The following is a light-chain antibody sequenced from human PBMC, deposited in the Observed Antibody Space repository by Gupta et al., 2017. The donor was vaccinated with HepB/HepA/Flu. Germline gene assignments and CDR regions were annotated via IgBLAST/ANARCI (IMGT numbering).Light chain of an antibody. J-gene: IGKJ3*01. CDR2: DAS. CDR3: QQRSNWFT. V-gene: IGKV3-11*01. CDR1: QSVSSY. Sequence: EIVLTQSPATLSLSPGERATLSCRASQSVSSYLAWYQQKPGQAPRLLIYDASNGATGIPARFSGSGSGTDFTLTISSLEPEDFAVYYCQQRSNWFTFGPGTKVDIK.